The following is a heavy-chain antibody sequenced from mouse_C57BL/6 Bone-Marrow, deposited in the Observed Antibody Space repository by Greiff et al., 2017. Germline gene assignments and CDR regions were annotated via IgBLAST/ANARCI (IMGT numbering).Heavy chain of an antibody. D-gene: IGHD1-1*02. Sequence: QVQLQQPGAELVRPGSSVKLSCKASGYTFTSYWMDWVKQRPGQGLEWIGNIYPSDSDTHYNQKFKDKATLTVDTSSSTAYMQLSSLTSEDSAVYYCAGSPYYGLFAYWGQGTLVTVSA. CDR3: AGSPYYGLFAY. CDR1: GYTFTSYW. CDR2: IYPSDSDT. V-gene: IGHV1-61*01. J-gene: IGHJ3*01.